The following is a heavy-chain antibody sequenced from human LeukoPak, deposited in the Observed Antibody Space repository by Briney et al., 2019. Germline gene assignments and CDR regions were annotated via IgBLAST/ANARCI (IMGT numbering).Heavy chain of an antibody. CDR3: ARGNIVGATAVTDYFDY. D-gene: IGHD1-26*01. CDR2: IYPGDSDT. Sequence: GESLKISCQGSGYSFTSYWIGWVRQMPGKGLEWMGIIYPGDSDTRYSPSFQGQVTISADKSISTAYLQWSSLKASDTAMYYCARGNIVGATAVTDYFDYWGQGTLVTVSS. V-gene: IGHV5-51*01. CDR1: GYSFTSYW. J-gene: IGHJ4*02.